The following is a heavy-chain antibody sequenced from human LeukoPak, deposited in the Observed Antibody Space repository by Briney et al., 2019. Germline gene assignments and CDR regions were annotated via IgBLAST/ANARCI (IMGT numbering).Heavy chain of an antibody. J-gene: IGHJ4*02. CDR3: ARVVPQWLAIDY. CDR2: IYYSGST. V-gene: IGHV4-59*01. D-gene: IGHD6-19*01. Sequence: SETLSLTCTVSGGSISSYYWSWIRQPPGKGLEWIGYIYYSGSTNYNPSLKSRVTISVDTSKNQFSLKLSSVTAADTAVYYCARVVPQWLAIDYWGQGTLITVSS. CDR1: GGSISSYY.